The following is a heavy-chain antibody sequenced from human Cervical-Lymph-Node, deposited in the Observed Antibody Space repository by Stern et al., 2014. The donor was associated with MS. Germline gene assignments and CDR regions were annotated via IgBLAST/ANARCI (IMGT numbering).Heavy chain of an antibody. Sequence: MQLVESGAEVKKPGASVSVSCKASGGTLNDFAVSWARQVPGQPFEWMGVIMPMFDSDNYAQQFRHRLTVTADKSTNTVYMELSSLKSDDTAIYYCVRGLSGYDYWYFDLWGRGTLVTVSS. D-gene: IGHD5-12*01. J-gene: IGHJ2*01. CDR2: IMPMFDSD. CDR3: VRGLSGYDYWYFDL. CDR1: GGTLNDFA. V-gene: IGHV1-69*06.